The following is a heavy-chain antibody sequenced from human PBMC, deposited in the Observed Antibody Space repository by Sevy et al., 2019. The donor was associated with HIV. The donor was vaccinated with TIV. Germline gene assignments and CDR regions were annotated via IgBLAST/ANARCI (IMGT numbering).Heavy chain of an antibody. CDR3: ARGPNCSTVCWFDP. D-gene: IGHD2-2*01. CDR1: GGSVSSGSYY. CDR2: IYYSGST. Sequence: SETLSLTCTVSGGSVSSGSYYWSWIRQPPGKGLEWIGYIYYSGSTNYNPSLKSRVTISEDTSKNQFSLKLSSVTAADTAVYYCARGPNCSTVCWFDPWGQGTLVTVSS. J-gene: IGHJ5*02. V-gene: IGHV4-61*01.